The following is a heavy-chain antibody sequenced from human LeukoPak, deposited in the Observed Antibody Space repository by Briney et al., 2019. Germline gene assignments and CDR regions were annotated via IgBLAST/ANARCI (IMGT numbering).Heavy chain of an antibody. J-gene: IGHJ3*02. V-gene: IGHV4-59*12. Sequence: PSETLSLTCTVSGGSISSYYWSWIRQPPGKGLEWIGYIYYSGSTNYNPSLKSRVTMSVDTSKNQFSLKLSSVTAADTAVYYCAREAPYDAFDIWGQGTMVTVSS. CDR3: AREAPYDAFDI. CDR1: GGSISSYY. CDR2: IYYSGST.